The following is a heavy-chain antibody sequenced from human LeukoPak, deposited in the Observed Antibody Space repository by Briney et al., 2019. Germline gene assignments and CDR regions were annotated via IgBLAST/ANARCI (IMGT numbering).Heavy chain of an antibody. D-gene: IGHD2-2*01. CDR2: IYTSGST. V-gene: IGHV4-4*07. CDR3: ARRQSPAYYYYYMDV. J-gene: IGHJ6*03. Sequence: PSETLSLTCTVSGGSISSYYWSWIRQPAGKGLEWIGRIYTSGSTNYNPSLKSRVTMSVDTSKNQFSLKLSSVTAADTAVYYCARRQSPAYYYYYMDVWGKGTTVTVSS. CDR1: GGSISSYY.